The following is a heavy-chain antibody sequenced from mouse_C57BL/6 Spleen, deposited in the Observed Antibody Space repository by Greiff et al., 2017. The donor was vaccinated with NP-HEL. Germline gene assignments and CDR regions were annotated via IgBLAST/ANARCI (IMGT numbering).Heavy chain of an antibody. CDR3: ARNHGSPYAMDY. V-gene: IGHV1-26*01. CDR1: GYTFTDYY. J-gene: IGHJ4*01. D-gene: IGHD1-1*01. Sequence: EVQLQQSGPELVKPGASVKISCKASGYTFTDYYMNWVKQSHGKSLEWIGDINHNNGGTSYNQKFKGKATLTVDKSSSTVYMELRSLTSEDSAVYYCARNHGSPYAMDYWGQGTSVTVSS. CDR2: INHNNGGT.